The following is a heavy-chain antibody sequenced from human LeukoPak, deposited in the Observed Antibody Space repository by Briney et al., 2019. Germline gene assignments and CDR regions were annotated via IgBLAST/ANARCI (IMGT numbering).Heavy chain of an antibody. CDR2: ISSTSSYI. V-gene: IGHV3-21*04. J-gene: IGHJ3*02. D-gene: IGHD4-17*01. Sequence: KSGGSLRLSCAASGFSFITYNMNWVRQAPGKGLEWVSSISSTSSYIYYADSVKGRFTISRDNSKNTLYLQMNSLRAEDTAVYYCARDSFLRGSPNYGAHAFDIWGQGTMVTVSS. CDR3: ARDSFLRGSPNYGAHAFDI. CDR1: GFSFITYN.